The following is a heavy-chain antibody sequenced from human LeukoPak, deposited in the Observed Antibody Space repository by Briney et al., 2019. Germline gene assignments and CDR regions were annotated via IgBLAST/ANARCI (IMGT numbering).Heavy chain of an antibody. V-gene: IGHV1-2*02. CDR1: GYTFTDYS. J-gene: IGHJ5*02. CDR3: VRDRITIVRGVLNYFDP. D-gene: IGHD3-10*01. Sequence: ASVKVSCKASGYTFTDYSVHWVRQAPGQGLEWMGWINPNSGDTNYAQKFQGRVTMTTDTSMSTAYMEVSRLRSDDTAVHYCVRDRITIVRGVLNYFDPWGQGTLVTVSS. CDR2: INPNSGDT.